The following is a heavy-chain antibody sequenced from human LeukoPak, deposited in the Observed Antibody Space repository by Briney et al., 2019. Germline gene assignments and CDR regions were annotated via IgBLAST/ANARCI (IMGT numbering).Heavy chain of an antibody. Sequence: RAGGSLRLSCAASGFTFSSYAMSWVRQAPGKGLEWVSAISGSGGSTYYADSVKGRFTISRDHSKNTLYLQMNSLRAEDTAVYYCAKGNTRMAGPMQFDYWGQGTLVTVSS. CDR3: AKGNTRMAGPMQFDY. CDR1: GFTFSSYA. J-gene: IGHJ4*02. D-gene: IGHD6-19*01. CDR2: ISGSGGST. V-gene: IGHV3-23*01.